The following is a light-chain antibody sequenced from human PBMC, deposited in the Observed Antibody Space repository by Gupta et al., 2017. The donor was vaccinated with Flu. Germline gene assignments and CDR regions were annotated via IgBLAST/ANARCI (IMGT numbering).Light chain of an antibody. V-gene: IGLV2-11*01. CDR1: SSDVGNYDY. J-gene: IGLJ1*01. CDR3: CSYARTYTSV. CDR2: EVT. Sequence: SVTISCTGTSSDVGNYDYVSWYQQPPGTAPKLMIYEVTGRPSGVPDRFSGSKSGNTASLTISGLQAEDEADYYCCSYARTYTSVFGVGTKVTVL.